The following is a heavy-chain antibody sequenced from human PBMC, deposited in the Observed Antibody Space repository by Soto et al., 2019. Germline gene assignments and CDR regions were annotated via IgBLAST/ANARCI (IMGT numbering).Heavy chain of an antibody. CDR1: GFTFSSYG. CDR3: AKEGGTMVRGVIITGRYYYYGMDV. V-gene: IGHV3-30*18. J-gene: IGHJ6*02. D-gene: IGHD3-10*01. CDR2: ISYDGSNK. Sequence: PGGSLRLSCAASGFTFSSYGMHWVRQAPGKGLEWVAVISYDGSNKYYADSVKGRFTISRDNSKNTPYLQMNSLRAEDTAVYYCAKEGGTMVRGVIITGRYYYYGMDVWGQGTTVTVSS.